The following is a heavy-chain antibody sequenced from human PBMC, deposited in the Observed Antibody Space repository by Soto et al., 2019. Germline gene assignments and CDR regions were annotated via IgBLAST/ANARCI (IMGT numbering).Heavy chain of an antibody. D-gene: IGHD3-10*01. Sequence: PSETLSLTCTVSGGSVSSGDYYWSWIRQPPGKGLEWIGYIYYSGSTYYNPSLKSRVTISVDTSKNQFSLKLSSVTAADTAVYYCARVDITMVRGTPRGLGPWGQGTLVTVSS. V-gene: IGHV4-30-4*01. CDR3: ARVDITMVRGTPRGLGP. CDR1: GGSVSSGDYY. J-gene: IGHJ5*02. CDR2: IYYSGST.